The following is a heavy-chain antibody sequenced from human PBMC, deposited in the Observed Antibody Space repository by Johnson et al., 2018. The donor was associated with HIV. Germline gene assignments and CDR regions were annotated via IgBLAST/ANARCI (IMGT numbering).Heavy chain of an antibody. D-gene: IGHD1-14*01. J-gene: IGHJ3*02. Sequence: QEQLVESGGGVVQPGRSLRLSCAASGFTFSDYGMHWVRQAPGTGLAWVAVISYDGSNQYYADSVKGRFTISRDRSKNTVSLQMNSLRVEDTAVYYCARDDRPDGFDIWGQGTMVTVSS. CDR1: GFTFSDYG. CDR2: ISYDGSNQ. CDR3: ARDDRPDGFDI. V-gene: IGHV3-30*03.